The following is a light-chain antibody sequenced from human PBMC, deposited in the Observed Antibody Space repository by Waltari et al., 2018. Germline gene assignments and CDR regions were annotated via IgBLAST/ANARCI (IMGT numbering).Light chain of an antibody. Sequence: EIVLTQSPATLSLSPGERATISCRASQNVSTYLAWYQQKPGQAPRPLMFDASTRATGTTARFSGSGSVTDFTLTISSLEPEDFAVYYCQQRASWLTFGGGTRVEIK. J-gene: IGKJ4*01. V-gene: IGKV3-11*01. CDR2: DAS. CDR3: QQRASWLT. CDR1: QNVSTY.